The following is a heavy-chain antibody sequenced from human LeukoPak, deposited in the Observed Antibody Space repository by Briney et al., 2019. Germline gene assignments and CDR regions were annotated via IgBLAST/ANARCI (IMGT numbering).Heavy chain of an antibody. CDR1: GYPFTNYW. D-gene: IGHD3-22*01. J-gene: IGHJ2*01. CDR2: IYPGDSDT. CDR3: ARRKYYDSRSGPWYFDL. Sequence: GESLKISCEGPGYPFTNYWIGWVRQMPGKGLEWMGIIYPGDSDTRYSPSFQGQVTISADKSISTAYLQWSSLKASDTAMYYCARRKYYDSRSGPWYFDLWGRGTLVTVSS. V-gene: IGHV5-51*01.